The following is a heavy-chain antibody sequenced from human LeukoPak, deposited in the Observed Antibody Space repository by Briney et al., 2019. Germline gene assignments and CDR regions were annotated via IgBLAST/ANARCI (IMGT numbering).Heavy chain of an antibody. D-gene: IGHD3-22*01. CDR3: ARDKSYYYDSSGYAYFDY. J-gene: IGHJ4*02. CDR1: GGSFSNYH. CDR2: INYSGAT. Sequence: PSETLSLTCAVYGGSFSNYHGSWIRQPPGKGLEWIGEINYSGATTYNPSLKSRVTISLDTSKRQFSLRLNSMTAADTAVYYCARDKSYYYDSSGYAYFDYWGQGTLVTVSS. V-gene: IGHV4-34*01.